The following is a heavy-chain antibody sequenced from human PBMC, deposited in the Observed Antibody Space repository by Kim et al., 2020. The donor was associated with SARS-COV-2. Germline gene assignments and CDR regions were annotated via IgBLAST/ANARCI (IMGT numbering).Heavy chain of an antibody. J-gene: IGHJ6*02. D-gene: IGHD3-16*01. V-gene: IGHV3-11*06. CDR3: ARDGGSYYYYYGMDV. Sequence: VKGRVTISRDNAKNSLYLQMNSLRAEDTAVYYCARDGGSYYYYYGMDVWGQGTTVTVSS.